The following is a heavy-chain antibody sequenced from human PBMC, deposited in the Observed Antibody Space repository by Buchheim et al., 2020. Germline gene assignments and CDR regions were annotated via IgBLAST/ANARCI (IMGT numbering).Heavy chain of an antibody. CDR1: GGSFSGYY. CDR2: INHSGST. V-gene: IGHV4-34*01. CDR3: ARGFSAQKSRWFDP. D-gene: IGHD6-19*01. Sequence: QVQLQQWGAGLLKPSETLSLTCAVYGGSFSGYYWSWIRQPPGKGLEWIGEINHSGSTNYNLSLKSRVTISVDTSKNQFSLKLSSVTAADTAVYYCARGFSAQKSRWFDPWGQGTL. J-gene: IGHJ5*02.